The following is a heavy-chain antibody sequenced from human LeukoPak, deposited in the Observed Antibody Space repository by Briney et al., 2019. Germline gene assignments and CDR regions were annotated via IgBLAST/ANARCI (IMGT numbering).Heavy chain of an antibody. J-gene: IGHJ4*02. CDR1: GFTFSSYS. Sequence: GGSLRLSCAASGFTFSSYSMNWVRQAPGKGLEWVSYISSSSSTLYYADSVKGRFTISRDNAKNSLYLQMNSLRAEDTAVYYCARGETKITIFGVVTSLHFDYWGQGTLVTVSS. D-gene: IGHD3-3*01. CDR2: ISSSSSTL. CDR3: ARGETKITIFGVVTSLHFDY. V-gene: IGHV3-48*01.